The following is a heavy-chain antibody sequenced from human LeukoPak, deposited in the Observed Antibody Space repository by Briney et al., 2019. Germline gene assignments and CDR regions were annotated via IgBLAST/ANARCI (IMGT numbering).Heavy chain of an antibody. D-gene: IGHD6-19*01. V-gene: IGHV4-4*07. J-gene: IGHJ3*02. CDR2: IYSRGST. Sequence: SETLSLTCTVSGGSISSYYWSWIRQPAGKGLEWIGRIYSRGSTNYNPSLQSRVTMSVDTSKNQISLKLNSVTAADTAVYYCARDPTAGTFRAFDSWGQGTMVTVSS. CDR3: ARDPTAGTFRAFDS. CDR1: GGSISSYY.